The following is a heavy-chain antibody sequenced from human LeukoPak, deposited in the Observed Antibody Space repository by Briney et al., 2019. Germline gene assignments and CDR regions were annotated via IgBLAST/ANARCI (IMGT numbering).Heavy chain of an antibody. CDR3: ARDGSQLGILNWCFDL. Sequence: GGSLRLSCAASGFTFSSYWMSWVRQAPGKGLEWVANIRQDGSDKYYVDSVKGRFTISRDNAKNSLYLQMNSLRVEDTAVYYCARDGSQLGILNWCFDLWGRGTLVTVSS. CDR1: GFTFSSYW. CDR2: IRQDGSDK. D-gene: IGHD7-27*01. V-gene: IGHV3-7*03. J-gene: IGHJ2*01.